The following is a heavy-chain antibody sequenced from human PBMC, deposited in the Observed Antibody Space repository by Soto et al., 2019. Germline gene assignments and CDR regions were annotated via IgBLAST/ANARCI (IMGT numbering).Heavy chain of an antibody. Sequence: QVQLQESGPGLVKPSETLSVTCTVSGGSFSSYYWSWIRQPPGKGPEWIGYISYSGNTAYNPSLKSRATISVDTSKNQFSLKVTSVTAADTAVYYCARDRAVSASSSYYWYFDLWGRGTLVTVSS. CDR3: ARDRAVSASSSYYWYFDL. V-gene: IGHV4-59*01. CDR1: GGSFSSYY. D-gene: IGHD6-6*01. CDR2: ISYSGNT. J-gene: IGHJ2*01.